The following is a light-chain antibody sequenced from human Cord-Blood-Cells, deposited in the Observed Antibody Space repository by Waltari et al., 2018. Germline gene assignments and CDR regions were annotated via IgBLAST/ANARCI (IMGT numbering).Light chain of an antibody. CDR3: SSYAGSNNLV. Sequence: QSALTQPPSASGSPGQSVTISCTGTSSDAGGYNYVFWYQQHPGKAPKLMIYEVSKRPSGVPDRFSGSKSGNTASLTVSGLQAEDEADYYCSSYAGSNNLVFGGGTKLTVL. CDR1: SSDAGGYNY. V-gene: IGLV2-8*01. J-gene: IGLJ3*02. CDR2: EVS.